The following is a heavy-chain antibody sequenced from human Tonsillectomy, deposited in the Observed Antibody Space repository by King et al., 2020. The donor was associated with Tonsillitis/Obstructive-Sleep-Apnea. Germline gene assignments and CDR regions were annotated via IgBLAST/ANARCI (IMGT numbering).Heavy chain of an antibody. CDR2: ISGDGGST. Sequence: VQLVESGGGVVKPGGSLRLSCAAYGVTFDDYAMHWVRQAPGKGLEWVSLISGDGGSTYYADSVKGRFTISRDNSKNSLYLQMNSLRTEDTALYYCAKGSWVIPSSSWYYYYYSMDVWCKGTTVTVSS. V-gene: IGHV3-43*02. CDR3: AKGSWVIPSSSWYYYYYSMDV. D-gene: IGHD6-13*01. CDR1: GVTFDDYA. J-gene: IGHJ6*03.